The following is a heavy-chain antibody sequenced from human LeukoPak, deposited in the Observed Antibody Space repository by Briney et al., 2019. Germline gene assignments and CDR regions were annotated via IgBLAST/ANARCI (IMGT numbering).Heavy chain of an antibody. V-gene: IGHV4-59*01. J-gene: IGHJ6*04. CDR3: ARDYYDILTGDPYRMDV. CDR1: GGSISSYY. Sequence: SETLSLTCTVSGGSISSYYWSWIRQPPGKGLEWIGYIYYSGSTNYNPSLKSRVTISVDTSKNQFSLKLSSVTAADTAVYYCARDYYDILTGDPYRMDVWGKGTTVTVSS. CDR2: IYYSGST. D-gene: IGHD3-9*01.